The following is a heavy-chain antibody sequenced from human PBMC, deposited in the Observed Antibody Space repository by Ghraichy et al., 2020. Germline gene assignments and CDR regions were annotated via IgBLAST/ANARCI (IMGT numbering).Heavy chain of an antibody. CDR3: ATSPDPYYYGSGSYYMYYFDY. CDR1: GGSISSSRYY. Sequence: SETLSLTCSVSGGSISSSRYYWGWVRQSPGKGLEWIGNIYYSGTTYYNPSLKSRVTISVDTSKNQFSLKLCSVAAADTAVYYCATSPDPYYYGSGSYYMYYFDYWGQGTLVTVSS. CDR2: IYYSGTT. J-gene: IGHJ4*02. V-gene: IGHV4-39*01. D-gene: IGHD3-10*01.